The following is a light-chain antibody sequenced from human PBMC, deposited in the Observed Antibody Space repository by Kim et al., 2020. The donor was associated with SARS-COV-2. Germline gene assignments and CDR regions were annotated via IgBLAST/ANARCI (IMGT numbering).Light chain of an antibody. V-gene: IGLV4-69*01. CDR3: QAWGTGTWM. CDR2: LNSDGSH. Sequence: ASVKLTCTLSSGHNIYAVAWHQQQPEKGPRYLMKLNSDGSHNKGDGIPDRFSGSSSGAERYLTISSLQSEDEADYYCQAWGTGTWMFGGGTKLTVL. J-gene: IGLJ3*02. CDR1: SGHNIYA.